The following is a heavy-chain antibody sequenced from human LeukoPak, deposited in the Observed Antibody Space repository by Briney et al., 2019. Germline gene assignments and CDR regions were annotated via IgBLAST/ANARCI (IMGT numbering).Heavy chain of an antibody. Sequence: PGGSLRLSCAASGFTVSSNYMSWVRQAPGKGLEWVSVIYSGGSTYYADSVKGRFTISRDNSKNTLYLQMNSLRAEDTAVYYCAKLTTRRRLQLWLLYYFDYWGQGTLVTVSS. CDR1: GFTVSSNY. V-gene: IGHV3-53*01. J-gene: IGHJ4*02. CDR3: AKLTTRRRLQLWLLYYFDY. CDR2: IYSGGST. D-gene: IGHD5-18*01.